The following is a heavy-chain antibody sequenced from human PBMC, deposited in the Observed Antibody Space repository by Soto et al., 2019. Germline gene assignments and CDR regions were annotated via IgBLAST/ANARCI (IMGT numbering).Heavy chain of an antibody. J-gene: IGHJ4*02. D-gene: IGHD3-22*01. CDR1: GYTFTGYY. CDR3: ARPYYDSGASDFWDF. V-gene: IGHV1-2*02. CDR2: INPNSGDT. Sequence: ASVKVSCKASGYTFTGYYIHWVRQAPGQGLEWMGWINPNSGDTNYAQKFQGRVTMTRDTSIRTAYMELSRLRSDDTAEYYCARPYYDSGASDFWDFWGQGTLVTVSS.